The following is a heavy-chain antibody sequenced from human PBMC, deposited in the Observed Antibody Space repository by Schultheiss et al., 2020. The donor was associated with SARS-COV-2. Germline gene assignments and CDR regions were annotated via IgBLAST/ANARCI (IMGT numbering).Heavy chain of an antibody. D-gene: IGHD3-10*01. J-gene: IGHJ4*02. Sequence: SETLSLTCTVSGGSISSYYWSWIRQPPGKGLEWIGSIYYSGSTYYNPSLKSRVTISVDTSKNQFSLKLSSVTAADTAVYYCARSLDAVRGALGYWGQGTLVTVSS. CDR1: GGSISSYY. CDR3: ARSLDAVRGALGY. CDR2: IYYSGST. V-gene: IGHV4-59*01.